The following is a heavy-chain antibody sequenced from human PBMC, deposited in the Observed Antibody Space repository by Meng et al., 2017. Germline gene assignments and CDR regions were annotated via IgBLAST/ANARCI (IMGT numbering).Heavy chain of an antibody. Sequence: QVQLHQWGAGLLKPSEPLSLTCAVYGWSFSGYYWSWIRQPPGKGLEWIGEINHSGSTNYNPSLKSRVTISVDTSKNQFSLKLSSVTAADTAVYYCARRGIAARPFYYWGQGTLVTVSS. V-gene: IGHV4-34*01. J-gene: IGHJ4*02. D-gene: IGHD6-6*01. CDR1: GWSFSGYY. CDR3: ARRGIAARPFYY. CDR2: INHSGST.